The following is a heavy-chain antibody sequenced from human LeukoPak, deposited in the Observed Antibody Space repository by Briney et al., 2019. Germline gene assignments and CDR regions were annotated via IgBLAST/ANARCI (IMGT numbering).Heavy chain of an antibody. D-gene: IGHD3-22*01. CDR2: LSDSGGST. CDR1: GFALKSYS. J-gene: IGHJ4*02. V-gene: IGHV3-23*01. Sequence: GGSLRLSCAGSGFALKSYSLSWVRQAPGKGLEWVSSLSDSGGSTYYADSVKGRFTISRDNSKNTLFLQMNSLRAEDTAVYYCAKDDSSGYSPPSSDYWGQGTLVTVSS. CDR3: AKDDSSGYSPPSSDY.